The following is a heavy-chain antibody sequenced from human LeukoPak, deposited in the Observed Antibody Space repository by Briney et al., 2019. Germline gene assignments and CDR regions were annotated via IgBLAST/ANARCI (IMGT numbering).Heavy chain of an antibody. J-gene: IGHJ4*02. D-gene: IGHD3-10*01. CDR2: ISSSSSYI. V-gene: IGHV3-21*01. CDR1: GFTFSSYS. Sequence: GSLRLSCAASGFTFSSYSMNWVRQAPGKGLEWVSSISSSSSYIYYADSVKGRFTISRDNAKNSLYLQMNSLRAEDTAVYYCASAVYYGSGSRDYWGQGTLVTVSS. CDR3: ASAVYYGSGSRDY.